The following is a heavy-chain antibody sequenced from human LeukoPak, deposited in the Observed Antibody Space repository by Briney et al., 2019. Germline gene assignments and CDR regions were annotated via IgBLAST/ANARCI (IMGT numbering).Heavy chain of an antibody. D-gene: IGHD5-18*01. J-gene: IGHJ4*02. CDR3: ARGGGGNSYGVDY. Sequence: PGGSLRLSCAASGFTVSSNYMSWVRQAPGKGLEGVSVIYRGGSTYYADSVKGRFTISRDNSKNTLYLQMNSLRVEDTAVYYCARGGGGNSYGVDYWGQGTLVTVSS. V-gene: IGHV3-66*01. CDR1: GFTVSSNY. CDR2: IYRGGST.